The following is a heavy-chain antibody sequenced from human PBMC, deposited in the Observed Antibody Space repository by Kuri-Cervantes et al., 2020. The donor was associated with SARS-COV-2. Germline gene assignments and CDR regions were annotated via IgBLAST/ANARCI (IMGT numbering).Heavy chain of an antibody. CDR1: GFTFSSYG. CDR3: ARAPRVLYDYYYYYMDV. V-gene: IGHV3-30*03. Sequence: GESLKISCEASGFTFSSYGMNWVRQAPGKGLEWVAVISYDGSNKYYADSVKGRFTISRDNSKNTLYLQMNSLRAEDTAVYYCARAPRVLYDYYYYYMDVWGKGTTVTVSS. J-gene: IGHJ6*03. D-gene: IGHD2-2*02. CDR2: ISYDGSNK.